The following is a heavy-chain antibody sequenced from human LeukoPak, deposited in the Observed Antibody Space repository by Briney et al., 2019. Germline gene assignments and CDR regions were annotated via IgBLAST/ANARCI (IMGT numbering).Heavy chain of an antibody. CDR1: GGSISSGDYY. V-gene: IGHV4-31*03. J-gene: IGHJ5*02. CDR3: ATWFGEFGNWFDP. CDR2: IHYSGSS. Sequence: SETLSLTCTVSGGSISSGDYYWNWIRQPPGKGLEWIGYIHYSGSSYYNPSLKSRVTISVDTSKNQFSLKLSSVTAADTAVYYCATWFGEFGNWFDPWGQGTLVTVSS. D-gene: IGHD3-10*01.